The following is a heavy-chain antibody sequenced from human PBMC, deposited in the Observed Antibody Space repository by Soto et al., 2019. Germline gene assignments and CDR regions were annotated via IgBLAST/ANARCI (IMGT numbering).Heavy chain of an antibody. CDR1: GFSFSSFG. J-gene: IGHJ6*02. V-gene: IGHV3-33*01. CDR3: ARGGYSVAYGMDV. Sequence: ESGGGVVQPGRSLRLSCEASGFSFSSFGMHWVRQAPGKGLEWVAVVWYDGSNKYYADSVKGRLTISRDNSKNTLYLQMNSLRVEDTAVYYCARGGYSVAYGMDVWGQGTTVTVPS. CDR2: VWYDGSNK. D-gene: IGHD2-15*01.